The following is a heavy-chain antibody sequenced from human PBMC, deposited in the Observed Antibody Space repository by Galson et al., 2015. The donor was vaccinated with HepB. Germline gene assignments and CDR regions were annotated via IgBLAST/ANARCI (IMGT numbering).Heavy chain of an antibody. CDR1: GFTFSNYA. J-gene: IGHJ2*01. CDR3: ARERESVGYFGYFDL. Sequence: SLRLSCAASGFTFSNYAMHWVRQAPGKGPEYVSAFTGNGGTTHYANSVKGRFTISGDISRNTMYLQTDSLRPEDMAVYYCARERESVGYFGYFDLWGRGTPVIVSS. CDR2: FTGNGGTT. V-gene: IGHV3-64*01. D-gene: IGHD3-22*01.